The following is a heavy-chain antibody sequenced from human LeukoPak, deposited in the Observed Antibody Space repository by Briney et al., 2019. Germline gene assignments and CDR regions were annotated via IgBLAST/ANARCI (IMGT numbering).Heavy chain of an antibody. CDR3: ARHYDSSTTRAIQH. CDR2: TYPGDSDT. J-gene: IGHJ1*01. CDR1: GYSFSNYW. Sequence: GESLKISCKTSGYSFSNYWIGWVRQMPGKGLEWMGITYPGDSDTRYSPSFQGQVSISADKSISTAYLQWSSLKASDTAMYYCARHYDSSTTRAIQHWGQGTLVTVSS. V-gene: IGHV5-51*01. D-gene: IGHD3-22*01.